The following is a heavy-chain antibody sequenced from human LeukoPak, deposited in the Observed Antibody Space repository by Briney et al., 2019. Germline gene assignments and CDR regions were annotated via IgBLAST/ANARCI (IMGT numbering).Heavy chain of an antibody. CDR2: ISTVSKYI. D-gene: IGHD5-24*01. CDR1: GFTFSSYN. CDR3: ARVFDGYYYDY. Sequence: GGSLRLSCAASGFTFSSYNMNWVRQAPGMGLERVSSISTVSKYIYYVDSVKGRFTISRDNAKNSLYLQMNSLRAEDTAVYYCARVFDGYYYDYWGQGTLVTVSP. V-gene: IGHV3-21*01. J-gene: IGHJ4*02.